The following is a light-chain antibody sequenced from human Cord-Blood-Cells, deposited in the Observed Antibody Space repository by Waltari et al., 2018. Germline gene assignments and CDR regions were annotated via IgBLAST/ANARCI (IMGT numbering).Light chain of an antibody. Sequence: QSALTQPASVSGSPGQSITISCTGTSSDVGGYNYVPWYQQHPGKAPKLMIYEVSNLPSGVSNRFSGSKSGNTASLTISGLQAEDEADYYCSSYTSSSTLVFGGGTKLTVL. J-gene: IGLJ3*02. CDR3: SSYTSSSTLV. CDR1: SSDVGGYNY. V-gene: IGLV2-14*01. CDR2: EVS.